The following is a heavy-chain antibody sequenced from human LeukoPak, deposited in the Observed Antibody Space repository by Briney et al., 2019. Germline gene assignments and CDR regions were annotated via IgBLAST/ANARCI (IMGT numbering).Heavy chain of an antibody. Sequence: SETLSLTCAVYGGSFSGYYWSWIRQPPGKGLEWIGEINHSGSTNYNPSLKSRVTISVDTSKNQLSLKLSSVTAADTAVYYCARGRPLDYGDYYYFDYWGQGTLVTVSS. CDR3: ARGRPLDYGDYYYFDY. CDR2: INHSGST. V-gene: IGHV4-34*01. J-gene: IGHJ4*02. CDR1: GGSFSGYY. D-gene: IGHD4-17*01.